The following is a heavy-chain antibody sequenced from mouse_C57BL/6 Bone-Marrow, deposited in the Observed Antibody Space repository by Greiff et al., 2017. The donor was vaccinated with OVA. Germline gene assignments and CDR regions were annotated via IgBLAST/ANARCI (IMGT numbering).Heavy chain of an antibody. D-gene: IGHD2-1*01. CDR2: ISYSGST. CDR1: GYSITSDY. V-gene: IGHV3-8*01. J-gene: IGHJ1*03. CDR3: ARGDGNCRYWYFDV. Sequence: EVKLMESGPGLAKPSQTLSLTCSVTGYSITSDYWNWIRKFPGNKLEYMGYISYSGSTYYNPSLKSRISITRDTSKNQYYLQLNAVTTEDTATYYGARGDGNCRYWYFDVWGTGTTVTVSS.